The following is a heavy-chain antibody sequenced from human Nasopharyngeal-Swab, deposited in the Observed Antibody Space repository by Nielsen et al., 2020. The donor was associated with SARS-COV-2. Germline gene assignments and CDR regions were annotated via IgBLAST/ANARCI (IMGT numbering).Heavy chain of an antibody. D-gene: IGHD4-17*01. V-gene: IGHV3-9*01. J-gene: IGHJ3*02. CDR2: ISWNSGSI. CDR3: ASLTTLWAFDI. CDR1: GFTFDDYA. Sequence: SLKISCAASGFTFDDYAMHWVRQAPGKGLEWVSGISWNSGSIGYADSVKGRFTISRDNPKNSLYLQMNSLRAEDTGIYYCASLTTLWAFDIWGQGTVVTVSS.